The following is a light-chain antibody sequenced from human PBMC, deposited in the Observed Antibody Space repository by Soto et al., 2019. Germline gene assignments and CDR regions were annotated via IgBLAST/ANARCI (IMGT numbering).Light chain of an antibody. CDR1: QDIGSA. CDR2: DSS. J-gene: IGKJ4*01. V-gene: IGKV1-13*02. CDR3: QQFNCFPLT. Sequence: IQLTQSPSSLSASVGDRVTITCRAGQDIGSALAWYQQRPGKAPKLRLHDSSNLEAGVPARFSGSGSGTDFTLTITGLLPEDFATYYCQQFNCFPLTFGGGTKVQIK.